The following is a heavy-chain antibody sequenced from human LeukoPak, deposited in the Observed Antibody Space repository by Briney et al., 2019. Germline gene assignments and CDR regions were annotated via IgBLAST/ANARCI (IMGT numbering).Heavy chain of an antibody. Sequence: PSQTLSLTCTVSGGSISSGGYYWSWIRQHPGKGLEWIGYIYYSGSTYYNPSLKSRVTISVDTSKNQFSLKLSSVTAADTAVYYCARGRRAARPGYYYYMGVWGKGTTVTVSS. CDR2: IYYSGST. V-gene: IGHV4-31*03. CDR1: GGSISSGGYY. D-gene: IGHD6-6*01. CDR3: ARGRRAARPGYYYYMGV. J-gene: IGHJ6*03.